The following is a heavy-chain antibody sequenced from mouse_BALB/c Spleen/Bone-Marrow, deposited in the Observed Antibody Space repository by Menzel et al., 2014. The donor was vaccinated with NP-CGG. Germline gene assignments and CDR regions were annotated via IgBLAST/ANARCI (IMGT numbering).Heavy chain of an antibody. V-gene: IGHV1S41*01. Sequence: DLVKPGASVKLSCKASGYTFTSYWINWIKQRPGQGFEWIGRIAPGSGSTYYDEMFKGKATLTVDTSSSTTYIQLSSLSSEDSAVYFCARSYYGRAMDSWGQGTSVTVSS. CDR2: IAPGSGST. J-gene: IGHJ4*01. CDR3: ARSYYGRAMDS. D-gene: IGHD1-1*01. CDR1: GYTFTSYW.